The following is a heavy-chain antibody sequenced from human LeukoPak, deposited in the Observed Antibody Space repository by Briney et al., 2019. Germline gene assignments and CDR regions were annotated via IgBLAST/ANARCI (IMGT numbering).Heavy chain of an antibody. CDR3: AKVPGPSRTGYFDY. CDR2: VSGSGGST. Sequence: GGSLRLSCTASGFTFSSNAMSWVRQAPGKGLEWVSGVSGSGGSTYYADSVKGRFTISRDNSKNTLYLQMNSLRAEDTAVYYCAKVPGPSRTGYFDYWGQGTLVTVSS. V-gene: IGHV3-23*01. J-gene: IGHJ4*02. CDR1: GFTFSSNA. D-gene: IGHD1-1*01.